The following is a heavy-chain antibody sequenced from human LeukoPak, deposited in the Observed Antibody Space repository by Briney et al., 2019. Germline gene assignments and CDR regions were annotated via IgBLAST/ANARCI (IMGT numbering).Heavy chain of an antibody. CDR3: AKDISSSWYSDAFDI. J-gene: IGHJ3*02. Sequence: PGGSLRLSCAASGFTFSSYATSWVRQAPGKGLEWVSAISGSGGSTYYADSVKGRFTISRDNSKNTLYLQMNSLRAEDTAVYYCAKDISSSWYSDAFDIWGQGTMVTVSS. CDR2: ISGSGGST. D-gene: IGHD6-13*01. CDR1: GFTFSSYA. V-gene: IGHV3-23*01.